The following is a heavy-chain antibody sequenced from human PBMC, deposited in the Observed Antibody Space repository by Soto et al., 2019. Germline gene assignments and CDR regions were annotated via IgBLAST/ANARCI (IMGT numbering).Heavy chain of an antibody. CDR2: MYNTGST. V-gene: IGHV4-59*01. CDR1: GGTISRYY. J-gene: IGHJ6*02. D-gene: IGHD2-21*02. CDR3: ARDLWGYCGTDCYPLDV. Sequence: QVQLQESGPGLVKPSETLSLTCTVSGGTISRYYWSWIRQPQGKGLEWIGYMYNTGSTVYNPSFKCRVTISVDTSKNQFSLKLNSVTAADTAVYYCARDLWGYCGTDCYPLDVWGQGTTVTVSS.